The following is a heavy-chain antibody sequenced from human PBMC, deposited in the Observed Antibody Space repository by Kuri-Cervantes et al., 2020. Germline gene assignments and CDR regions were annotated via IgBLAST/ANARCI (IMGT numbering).Heavy chain of an antibody. V-gene: IGHV3-33*01. CDR1: GFTFSSYG. CDR3: ARDAGAHHFDY. J-gene: IGHJ4*02. CDR2: IWYDGSNK. Sequence: GESLKISCAASGFTFSSYGVHWVRQAPGKGLEWVAVIWYDGSNKYYADSVKGRFTISRDNSKNTLYLQMNSLRAEDTAVYYCARDAGAHHFDYWGQGTLVTVSS. D-gene: IGHD1-26*01.